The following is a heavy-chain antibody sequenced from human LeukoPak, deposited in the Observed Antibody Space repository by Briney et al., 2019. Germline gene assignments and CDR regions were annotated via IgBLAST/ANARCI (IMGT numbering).Heavy chain of an antibody. CDR2: INQDGSRK. D-gene: IGHD1-1*01. V-gene: IGHV3-7*03. CDR3: AASSRMWKWFDP. Sequence: GGSLRLSCAASEFTFSAFWMSWVRQAPGKGLEWVANINQDGSRKHYVDSVKGRFTVSRDNAEKSLYLQTNSLRAEDTAIYYCAASSRMWKWFDPWGQGTLVTVSS. J-gene: IGHJ5*02. CDR1: EFTFSAFW.